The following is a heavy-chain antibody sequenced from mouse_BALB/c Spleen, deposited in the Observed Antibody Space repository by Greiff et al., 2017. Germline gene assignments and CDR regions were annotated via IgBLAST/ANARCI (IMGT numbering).Heavy chain of an antibody. CDR1: GFTFSSYA. Sequence: EVKLMESGGGLVKPGGSLKLSCAASGFTFSSYAMSWVRQTPEKRLEWVASISSGGSTYYPDSVKGRFTISRDNARNILYLQMSSLRSEDTAMYYCARGSVTTAFDVWGAGTTVTVSS. CDR3: ARGSVTTAFDV. CDR2: ISSGGST. D-gene: IGHD1-2*01. V-gene: IGHV5-6-5*01. J-gene: IGHJ1*01.